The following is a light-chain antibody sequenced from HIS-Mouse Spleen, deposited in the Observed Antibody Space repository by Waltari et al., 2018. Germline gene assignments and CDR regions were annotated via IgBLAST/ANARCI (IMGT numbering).Light chain of an antibody. CDR1: ALPKQY. J-gene: IGLJ2*01. Sequence: SYELTQPPSVSVSPGQTARIPCSGAALPKQYPYWYQQKSGQAPVLVIYEDSKRPSGIPERFSGSSSGTMATLTISGAQVEDEADYYCYSTDSSGNHRVFGGGTKLTVL. CDR3: YSTDSSGNHRV. CDR2: EDS. V-gene: IGLV3-10*01.